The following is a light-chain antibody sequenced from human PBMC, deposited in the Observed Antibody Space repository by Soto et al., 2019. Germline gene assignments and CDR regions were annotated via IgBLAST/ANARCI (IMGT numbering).Light chain of an antibody. CDR1: QSVSSN. Sequence: EIVMTQSPATLSVSPGERATLSCRASQSVSSNLAWYQQKPGQAPRLLIYGASTRATGIPARFSGSGSGTESTLTISSLQSEDFAVYYCQQYNNWPIAFGRGTRM. CDR2: GAS. CDR3: QQYNNWPIA. V-gene: IGKV3-15*01. J-gene: IGKJ5*01.